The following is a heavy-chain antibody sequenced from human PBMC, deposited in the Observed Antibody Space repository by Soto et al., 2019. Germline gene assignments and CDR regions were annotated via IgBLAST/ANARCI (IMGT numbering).Heavy chain of an antibody. V-gene: IGHV3-15*07. CDR3: TTGSNQGY. CDR2: IRTKPEGETT. D-gene: IGHD1-26*01. J-gene: IGHJ4*02. Sequence: EVQLLESGGGLVKPGGSLRLSCAASGFSFSSAWMNWVRQAPGKGLEWVGRIRTKPEGETTDYPAPVKGRFTISRDDSKTTLYLQMTNLKIGDTAVYYCTTGSNQGYWGQGTLVTVSS. CDR1: GFSFSSAW.